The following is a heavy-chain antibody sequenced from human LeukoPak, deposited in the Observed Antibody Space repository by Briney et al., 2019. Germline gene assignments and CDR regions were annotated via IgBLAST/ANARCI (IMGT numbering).Heavy chain of an antibody. Sequence: GWSLRLSCAASGFTFSSYAMSWVRQAPGTGLEWVTPIRRSGGSSYYEPSVKRRFTITRDNFKITLNLKMSSQPEEYTISYYSPKDQQQLAYLIDYSGQGTLVTVFS. CDR1: GFTFSSYA. J-gene: IGHJ4*02. CDR3: PKDQQQLAYLIDY. V-gene: IGHV3-23*01. D-gene: IGHD6-13*01. CDR2: IRRSGGSS.